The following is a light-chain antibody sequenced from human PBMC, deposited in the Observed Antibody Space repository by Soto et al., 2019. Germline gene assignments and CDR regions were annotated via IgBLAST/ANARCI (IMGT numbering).Light chain of an antibody. Sequence: QSVLTQPPSASGTPGRRVTISCSGSSSNIGSNYVYWYQQLPGTAPKLLIYSNNQRPSGVPDRFSGSKSGTSASLAISGLRSEDEADYYCAAWDDSLSAFYVFGTGTKVTVL. V-gene: IGLV1-47*02. CDR1: SSNIGSNY. J-gene: IGLJ1*01. CDR3: AAWDDSLSAFYV. CDR2: SNN.